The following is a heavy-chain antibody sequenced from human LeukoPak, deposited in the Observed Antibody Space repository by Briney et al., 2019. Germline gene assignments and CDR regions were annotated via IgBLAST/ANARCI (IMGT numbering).Heavy chain of an antibody. CDR2: IYSGGST. CDR1: GFTVSSNY. Sequence: GGSLRLSCAASGFTVSSNYMSWVRQAPGKGLEWVSVIYSGGSTYYADSVKGRFTISRDNSKNTLYLQMNSLRAEDTAVYYCARSYSSSWYYYYLDVWGKGTTVTISS. J-gene: IGHJ6*03. D-gene: IGHD6-13*01. V-gene: IGHV3-53*01. CDR3: ARSYSSSWYYYYLDV.